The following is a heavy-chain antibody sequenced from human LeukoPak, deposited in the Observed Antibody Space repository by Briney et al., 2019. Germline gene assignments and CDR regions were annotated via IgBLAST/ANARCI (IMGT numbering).Heavy chain of an antibody. Sequence: SETLSLTCTVSGGSISSSYWSWIRQPAGKGLEWIGRIYTSGTTNYNPSLKSRVTISVDTSKNQFSLKLSSVTAADTAVYYCARGSSGSYFKGSAFDIWGQGTMVTVSS. CDR3: ARGSSGSYFKGSAFDI. V-gene: IGHV4-4*07. J-gene: IGHJ3*02. CDR2: IYTSGTT. CDR1: GGSISSSY. D-gene: IGHD1-26*01.